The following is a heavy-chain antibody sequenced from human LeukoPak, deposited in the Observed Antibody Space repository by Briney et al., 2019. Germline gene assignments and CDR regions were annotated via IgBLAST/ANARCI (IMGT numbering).Heavy chain of an antibody. D-gene: IGHD6-19*01. CDR3: ARSLSSGWSAAFDI. Sequence: PGGSLRLSXAASGFTFSSYNMNWVRQAPGKGLEWVSSISSSSSYIDYADSVKGRFTISRDNAKNSLYLQMNSLRAEDTAVYYCARSLSSGWSAAFDIWGQGTMVTVSS. CDR2: ISSSSSYI. CDR1: GFTFSSYN. V-gene: IGHV3-21*01. J-gene: IGHJ3*02.